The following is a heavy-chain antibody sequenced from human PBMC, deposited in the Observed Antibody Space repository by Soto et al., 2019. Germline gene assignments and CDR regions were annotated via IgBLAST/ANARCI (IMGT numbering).Heavy chain of an antibody. D-gene: IGHD2-15*01. CDR1: GGTFSSYA. CDR3: AREWTKYLVKVAASGYYAMDV. Sequence: QVQLVQSGAEVKKPGSSVKVSCKASGGTFSSYAISWARQAPGQGLEWMGGIIPIFGTANYAQKFQGRVTITADESTSTAYMELSSLRSEDTAVYYCAREWTKYLVKVAASGYYAMDVWGQGTTVTVSS. J-gene: IGHJ6*02. CDR2: IIPIFGTA. V-gene: IGHV1-69*01.